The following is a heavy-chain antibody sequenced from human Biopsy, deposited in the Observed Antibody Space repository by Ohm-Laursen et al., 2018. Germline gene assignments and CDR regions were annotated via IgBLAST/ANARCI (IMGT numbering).Heavy chain of an antibody. J-gene: IGHJ4*02. V-gene: IGHV1-18*01. CDR1: GYTFTDAA. Sequence: ASVKVSCKASGYTFTDAAITWVRQVGGQGLEWLGWISTKTGNTNFAQKFQGRITLTTDASTATAYVELRGLISDDTAVYYCARNRANDYVWGSYGDDNWGQGTLVTVSS. CDR3: ARNRANDYVWGSYGDDN. CDR2: ISTKTGNT. D-gene: IGHD3-16*01.